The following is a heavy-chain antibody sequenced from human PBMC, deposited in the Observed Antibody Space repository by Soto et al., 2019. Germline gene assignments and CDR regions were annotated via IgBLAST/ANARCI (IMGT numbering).Heavy chain of an antibody. V-gene: IGHV3-74*01. CDR2: IKSDGSII. CDR3: ARDLVNGPFDP. D-gene: IGHD2-8*01. CDR1: GFIFSDYY. J-gene: IGHJ5*02. Sequence: EVQVVESGGGLVQPGGSLRLSCRASGFIFSDYYMHWVRQAPGKGPMWVSSIKSDGSIIDYADSVKGRFTISRDNAKNTVDLEKESLTAEGTAGYSLARDLVNGPFDPWGQGTLVTVSS.